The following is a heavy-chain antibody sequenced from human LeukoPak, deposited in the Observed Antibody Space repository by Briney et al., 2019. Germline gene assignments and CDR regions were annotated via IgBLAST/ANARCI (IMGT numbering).Heavy chain of an antibody. CDR3: ARDQQWLGASWFDP. Sequence: ASVTVSCKASGYTFTSYGISWVRQAPGQGLEWMGWISAYNGNTNYAQKLQGRVTMTTDTSTSTAYMELRSLRSDDTAVYYCARDQQWLGASWFDPWGQGTLVTVSS. CDR2: ISAYNGNT. J-gene: IGHJ5*02. V-gene: IGHV1-18*01. D-gene: IGHD6-19*01. CDR1: GYTFTSYG.